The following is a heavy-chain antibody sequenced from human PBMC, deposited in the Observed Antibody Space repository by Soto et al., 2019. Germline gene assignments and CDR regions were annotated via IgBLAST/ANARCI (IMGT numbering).Heavy chain of an antibody. CDR3: ARDGAPRDYSNYRTRYYYMDV. CDR1: GYTFTSYY. Sequence: QVQLVQSGAEVKKPGASVKVSCKASGYTFTSYYMHWVRQAPGQGLEWMGIINPSGGSTSYAQKFQGRVTMTRDTSTSTVYMELSSLRSEDTAVYYCARDGAPRDYSNYRTRYYYMDVWGKGTTVTVSS. CDR2: INPSGGST. J-gene: IGHJ6*03. D-gene: IGHD4-4*01. V-gene: IGHV1-46*03.